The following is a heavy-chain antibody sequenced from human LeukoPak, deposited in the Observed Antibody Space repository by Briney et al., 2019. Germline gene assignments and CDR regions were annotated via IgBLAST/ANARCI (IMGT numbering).Heavy chain of an antibody. V-gene: IGHV3-9*01. D-gene: IGHD6-13*01. CDR3: ARVGAAAVDAFDI. J-gene: IGHJ3*02. CDR2: ISWDSGSI. CDR1: GFTFDDYA. Sequence: PGRSLRLSCAASGFTFDDYAMHWVRQAPGKGLEWVSGISWDSGSIGYAHSVKGRFTISRDNAKNSLYLQMNSLRAEDTAVYYCARVGAAAVDAFDIWGQGTMVTVSS.